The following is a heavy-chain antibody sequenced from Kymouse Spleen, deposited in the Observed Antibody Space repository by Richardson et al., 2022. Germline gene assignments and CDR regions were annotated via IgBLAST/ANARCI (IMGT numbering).Heavy chain of an antibody. Sequence: EVQLVESGGGLVQPGRSLRLSCAASGFTFDDYAMHWVRQAPGKGLEWVSGISWNSGSIGYADSVKGRFTISRDNAKNSLYLQMNSLRAEDTALYYCAKDSPIDSSWSYFDYWGQGTLVTVSS. CDR2: ISWNSGSI. CDR1: GFTFDDYA. D-gene: IGHD6-13*01. V-gene: IGHV3-9*01. CDR3: AKDSPIDSSWSYFDY. J-gene: IGHJ4*02.